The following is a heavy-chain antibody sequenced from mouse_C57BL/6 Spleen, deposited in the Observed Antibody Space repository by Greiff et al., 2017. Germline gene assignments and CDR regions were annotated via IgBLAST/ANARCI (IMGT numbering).Heavy chain of an antibody. CDR2: INPSNGGT. CDR3: AKSDYDFWYFDV. V-gene: IGHV1-53*01. Sequence: VKLQESGTELVKPGASVKLSCKASGYTFTSYWMHWVKQRPGQGLEWIGNINPSNGGTNYNEKFKSKATLTVDKSSSTAYMQLSSLTSEDSAVYYCAKSDYDFWYFDVWGTGTTVTVSS. CDR1: GYTFTSYW. J-gene: IGHJ1*03. D-gene: IGHD2-4*01.